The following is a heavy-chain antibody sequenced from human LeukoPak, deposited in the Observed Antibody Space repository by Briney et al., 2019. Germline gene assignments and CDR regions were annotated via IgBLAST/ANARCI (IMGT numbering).Heavy chain of an antibody. J-gene: IGHJ3*02. CDR3: ARDRRKSSKPNDAFDI. CDR1: GGFINSYY. Sequence: SETLSLTCSVSGGFINSYYWSWIRQSPGKGLEWIGYIYYTGATYYNPSLESRVTISIDTSERQLSLELRSVTAADSAVYFCARDRRKSSKPNDAFDIWGQGTMVTVSA. D-gene: IGHD4-11*01. V-gene: IGHV4-59*01. CDR2: IYYTGAT.